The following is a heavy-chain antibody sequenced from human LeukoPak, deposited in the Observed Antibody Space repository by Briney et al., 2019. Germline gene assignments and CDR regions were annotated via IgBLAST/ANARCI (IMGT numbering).Heavy chain of an antibody. J-gene: IGHJ4*02. D-gene: IGHD5-12*01. CDR2: ISNTGST. CDR3: ARGGGYASPIGY. CDR1: GGSIRSYY. V-gene: IGHV4-59*08. Sequence: PSETLSLTCTVSGGSIRSYYWSWFRQPPGKGLEWIAYISNTGSTKYNPSLRSRVTISVDTSKNQFSLKLSSVTAADTAVYYCARGGGYASPIGYWGQGALVTVSS.